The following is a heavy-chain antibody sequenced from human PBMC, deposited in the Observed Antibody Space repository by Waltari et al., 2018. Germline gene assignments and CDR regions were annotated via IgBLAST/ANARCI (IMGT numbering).Heavy chain of an antibody. D-gene: IGHD1-26*01. J-gene: IGHJ4*02. V-gene: IGHV4-38-2*01. CDR2: IYHSGST. CDR3: ARAGDSGSYFDN. Sequence: QVQLQESGPGLVKPSETLSLTCAVSGYSISSGYYWGWIRQPPGKGMEWIGSIYHSGSTYYNPSLKSRVTISVDTSKNQFSLKLSSVTAADTAVYYCARAGDSGSYFDNWGQGTLVTVSS. CDR1: GYSISSGYY.